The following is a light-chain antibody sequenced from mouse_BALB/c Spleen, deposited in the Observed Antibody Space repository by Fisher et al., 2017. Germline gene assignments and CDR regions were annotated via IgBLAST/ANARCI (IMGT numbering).Light chain of an antibody. CDR2: STS. CDR1: SSVSY. CDR3: HQWSSYPWT. Sequence: IVLTQTPALMSASPGEKVTMTCSASSSVSYMYWYQQKSGTSPKLLIYSTSNLASGVPSRFSGSGSGTFYSLTISSVEAEDAADYYCHQWSSYPWTFGGGTKLEIK. J-gene: IGKJ1*01. V-gene: IGKV4-80*01.